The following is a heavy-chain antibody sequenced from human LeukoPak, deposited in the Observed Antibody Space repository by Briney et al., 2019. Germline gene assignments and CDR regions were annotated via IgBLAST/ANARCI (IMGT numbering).Heavy chain of an antibody. J-gene: IGHJ3*02. V-gene: IGHV3-21*01. D-gene: IGHD6-19*01. Sequence: GESLRLSCAASGFTFSSYSMNWVRQAPGKGLEWVSSISGSSSYINYADSVKGRFTISRDNAQNSLFLQLNSLRAEDTAVYYCARDPYSSGWYKDAFDIWGQGTMVTVSS. CDR3: ARDPYSSGWYKDAFDI. CDR1: GFTFSSYS. CDR2: ISGSSSYI.